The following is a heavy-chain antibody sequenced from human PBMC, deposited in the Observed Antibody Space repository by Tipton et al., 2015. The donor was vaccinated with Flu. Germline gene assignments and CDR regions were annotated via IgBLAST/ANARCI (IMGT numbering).Heavy chain of an antibody. CDR2: IWYDGSNK. CDR3: ARAIVVEGEVRGETYYYYGMDV. J-gene: IGHJ6*02. V-gene: IGHV3-33*01. D-gene: IGHD3-10*01. CDR1: GFTFSSYG. Sequence: SLRLSCAASGFTFSSYGMHWVRQAPGKGLEWVAVIWYDGSNKYYADSVKGRFTISRDNSKNTLYLQMNSLRAEDTAVYYCARAIVVEGEVRGETYYYYGMDVWGQGTTVPVSS.